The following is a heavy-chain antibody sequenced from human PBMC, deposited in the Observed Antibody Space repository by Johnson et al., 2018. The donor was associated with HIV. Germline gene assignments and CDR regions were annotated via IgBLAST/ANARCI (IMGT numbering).Heavy chain of an antibody. V-gene: IGHV3-30*02. CDR2: IRYDGSNK. J-gene: IGHJ3*02. Sequence: VKLLESGGGVVQPGGSLRLSCAASGFTFSSYGMHWVRQAPGKGLEWVAFIRYDGSNKYYADSVKGRFTISRDNSKNTLYLQMNSLRAEDTAVYYCAREGYYSADAFDIWGQGTMVTVSS. D-gene: IGHD3-22*01. CDR1: GFTFSSYG. CDR3: AREGYYSADAFDI.